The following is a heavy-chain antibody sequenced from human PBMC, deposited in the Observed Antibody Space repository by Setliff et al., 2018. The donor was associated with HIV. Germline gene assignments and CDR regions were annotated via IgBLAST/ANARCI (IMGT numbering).Heavy chain of an antibody. J-gene: IGHJ4*02. CDR1: GGSISSGSYY. V-gene: IGHV4-61*02. CDR2: IYTSGST. CDR3: ATGYCSSTSCYNYFDY. D-gene: IGHD2-2*01. Sequence: TLSLTCTVSGGSISSGSYYWSWIRQPAGKGLEWIGRIYTSGSTNYNPPLKSRVTISVDTSKNQFSLKLSSVTAADTAVYYCATGYCSSTSCYNYFDYWGQGTLVTVSS.